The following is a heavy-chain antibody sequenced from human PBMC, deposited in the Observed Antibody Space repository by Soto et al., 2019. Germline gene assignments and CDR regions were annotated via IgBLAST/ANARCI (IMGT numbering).Heavy chain of an antibody. J-gene: IGHJ3*01. CDR3: ATVITTDAAVDV. Sequence: EVQLVESGGGLVKPGGSLRLSCAATGFTFSSYTMNWVRQAPGKGLEWVSSISSRSSYIYYADSVKGRYTISRDNAKDSLYLQMNSLRAEDTAVYYCATVITTDAAVDVWGQGTIVTVSS. V-gene: IGHV3-21*01. CDR1: GFTFSSYT. D-gene: IGHD3-3*01. CDR2: ISSRSSYI.